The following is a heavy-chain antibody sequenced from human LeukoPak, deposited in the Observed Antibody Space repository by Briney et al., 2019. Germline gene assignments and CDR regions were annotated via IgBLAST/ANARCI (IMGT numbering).Heavy chain of an antibody. CDR1: GFIFNTYW. Sequence: GGSLRLSCAASGFIFNTYWINWVCQAPGKGLEWLASINQDGSEKYYVDSVKGRFTISRDNAKNSLYLQMNSLTAEDTAVYYCTTFYSRLTDYWGQGTVVTVSS. CDR2: INQDGSEK. V-gene: IGHV3-7*05. CDR3: TTFYSRLTDY. D-gene: IGHD2/OR15-2a*01. J-gene: IGHJ4*02.